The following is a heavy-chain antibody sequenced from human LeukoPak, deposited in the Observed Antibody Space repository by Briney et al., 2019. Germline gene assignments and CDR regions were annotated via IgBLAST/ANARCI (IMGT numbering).Heavy chain of an antibody. D-gene: IGHD6-19*01. J-gene: IGHJ4*02. CDR2: IRYDGSNK. CDR1: GFTFSRYG. V-gene: IGHV3-30*02. Sequence: GGSLRLSCAASGFTFSRYGMHWVRQAPGKGLEWVAFIRYDGSNKYYADSVKGRFTISRDNSKNTLYLQMNSLRAEDTAVYYCAKDAAVALYYFDYWGQGTLVTVSS. CDR3: AKDAAVALYYFDY.